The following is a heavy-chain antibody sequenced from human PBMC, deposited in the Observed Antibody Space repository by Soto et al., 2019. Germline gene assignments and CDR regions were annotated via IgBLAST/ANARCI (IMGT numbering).Heavy chain of an antibody. CDR1: GGTFSSYA. J-gene: IGHJ5*02. D-gene: IGHD3-10*01. V-gene: IGHV1-69*06. Sequence: SVKVSCKASGGTFSSYAISWVRQAPGQGLEWMGGIIPIFGTANYAQKFQGRVTITADKSTSTAYMELSSLRSEDTAVYYCATRQDYYGSGRGGWFGPWGQGTLVTVSS. CDR3: ATRQDYYGSGRGGWFGP. CDR2: IIPIFGTA.